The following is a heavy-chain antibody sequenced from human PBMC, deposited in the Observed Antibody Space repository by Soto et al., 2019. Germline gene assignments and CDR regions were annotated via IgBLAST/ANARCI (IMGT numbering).Heavy chain of an antibody. CDR1: GFTFSNAW. Sequence: EVQLVESGGGLVEPGGSLRLSCTASGFTFSNAWMTWVRQAPGKGLEWVGRIKSKTDGGTTDYAAPVKGRFTISRDDSKNTMYLQMNSLKTEDTAVHYCTIPRGPMIRPWGQGTLVTVSS. J-gene: IGHJ5*02. CDR2: IKSKTDGGTT. D-gene: IGHD3-22*01. CDR3: TIPRGPMIRP. V-gene: IGHV3-15*01.